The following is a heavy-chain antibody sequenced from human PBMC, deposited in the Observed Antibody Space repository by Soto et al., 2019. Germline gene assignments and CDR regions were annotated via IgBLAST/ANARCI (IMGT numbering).Heavy chain of an antibody. V-gene: IGHV4-31*03. CDR3: ARDRRMWAHNGMDV. J-gene: IGHJ6*02. CDR2: IYYSGST. D-gene: IGHD1-26*01. CDR1: GGSISSGGYY. Sequence: QVKLQESGPGLVKPSQTLSLTCTVSGGSISSGGYYWSWIRQHPGKGLEWIGYIYYSGSTYYNPSLKSRVTISVDTSKNQFSLKLSSVTAADTAVYYCARDRRMWAHNGMDVWGQGTTVTVSS.